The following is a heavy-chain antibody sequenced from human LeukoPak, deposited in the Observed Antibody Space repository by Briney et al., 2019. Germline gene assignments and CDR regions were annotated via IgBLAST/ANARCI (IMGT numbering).Heavy chain of an antibody. V-gene: IGHV3-74*01. CDR1: GFTFRNYW. D-gene: IGHD5-24*01. Sequence: PGGSLRLSCAASGFTFRNYWMHWVRQVPGKGLVWVSRIHNDGSSTNYADSVKGRFTISRDNAKNTLYLQMNSLRAEDTAVYYCARADGYNLIDYWGQGTLVTVSS. J-gene: IGHJ4*02. CDR2: IHNDGSST. CDR3: ARADGYNLIDY.